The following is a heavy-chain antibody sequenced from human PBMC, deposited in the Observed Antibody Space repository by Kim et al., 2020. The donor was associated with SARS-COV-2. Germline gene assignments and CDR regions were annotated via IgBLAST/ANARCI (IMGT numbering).Heavy chain of an antibody. J-gene: IGHJ6*02. D-gene: IGHD3-16*02. V-gene: IGHV1-18*01. CDR2: ISAYNGNT. Sequence: ASVKVSCKASGYTFTSYGISWVRQAPGQGLDWMGWISAYNGNTNYARKLQGRVTMTTDTSTSTAYMELRSLRSDDTAVYYCARGWGITFGGVIPGRDGMDVWGQGTTVTVSS. CDR1: GYTFTSYG. CDR3: ARGWGITFGGVIPGRDGMDV.